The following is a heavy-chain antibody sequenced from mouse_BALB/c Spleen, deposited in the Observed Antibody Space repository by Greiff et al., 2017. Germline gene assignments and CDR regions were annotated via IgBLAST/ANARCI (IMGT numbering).Heavy chain of an antibody. J-gene: IGHJ3*01. CDR3: ATEGLRLLFAY. Sequence: VQLQQSGPELVKPGASVKMSCKASGYTFTSYVMHWVKQKPGQGLEWIGYINPYNDGTKYNEKFKGKATLTSDKSSSTAYMELSSLTSEDSAVYYCATEGLRLLFAYWGQGTLVTVSA. CDR2: INPYNDGT. D-gene: IGHD3-1*01. CDR1: GYTFTSYV. V-gene: IGHV1-14*01.